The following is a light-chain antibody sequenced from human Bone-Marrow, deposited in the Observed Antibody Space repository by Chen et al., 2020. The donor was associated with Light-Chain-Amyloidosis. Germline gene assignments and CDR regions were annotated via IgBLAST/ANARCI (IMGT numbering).Light chain of an antibody. V-gene: IGLV2-14*01. CDR1: SSDVGGDNH. J-gene: IGLJ1*01. CDR3: STDTSTNTLV. CDR2: EVT. Sequence: QSALTQPASVSGSPGQSLTISCPGTSSDVGGDNHVSWYQQHPDKAPKLMIYEVTNRPSWVPDRCSGSRSDNTASLTSSGVQTEDEADYCCSTDTSTNTLVFGSGTRVTVL.